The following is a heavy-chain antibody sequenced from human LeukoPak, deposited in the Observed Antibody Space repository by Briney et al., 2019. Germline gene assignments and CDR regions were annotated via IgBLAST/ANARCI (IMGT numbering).Heavy chain of an antibody. Sequence: ASVKVSCKASGYTFTGYYMHWVRQAPGQGLEWMGWINPNSGGTNYAQKFQGRVTMTRDTSISTAYMELSRLRSDDTAVYYCARVLGPGYSSIDWFDPWGQGTLVTVSS. V-gene: IGHV1-2*02. CDR3: ARVLGPGYSSIDWFDP. CDR1: GYTFTGYY. J-gene: IGHJ5*02. CDR2: INPNSGGT. D-gene: IGHD6-13*01.